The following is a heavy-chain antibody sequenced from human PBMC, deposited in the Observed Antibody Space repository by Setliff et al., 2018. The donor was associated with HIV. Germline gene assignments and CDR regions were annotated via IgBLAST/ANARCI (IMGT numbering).Heavy chain of an antibody. D-gene: IGHD2-2*01. V-gene: IGHV4-39*02. CDR1: GGSIRSSSYY. Sequence: PSETLSLTCNVSGGSIRSSSYYWGWIRQPPGKGLEWIGSIYYRGNTYYSPSLKGRITISLDTSKRQFSLTMTSVTAADTAVYYCARGLSSQTYWGTRPLGLDYWGQGSLVTVSS. J-gene: IGHJ4*01. CDR3: ARGLSSQTYWGTRPLGLDY. CDR2: IYYRGNT.